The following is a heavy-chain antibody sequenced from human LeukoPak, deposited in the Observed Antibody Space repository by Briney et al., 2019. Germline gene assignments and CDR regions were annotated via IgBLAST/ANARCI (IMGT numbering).Heavy chain of an antibody. CDR1: GFTFSSYG. D-gene: IGHD5-24*01. CDR2: IPYDGSNK. Sequence: GGSLRLSCAASGFTFSSYGMHWVRQAPGKGLEWVAFIPYDGSNKYYGDSVKGRFTISSDNSKNTLYLQMNSLRSEDTAVYYCARGTSRMATKSATDYWGQGTLVTVSS. V-gene: IGHV3-30*02. J-gene: IGHJ4*02. CDR3: ARGTSRMATKSATDY.